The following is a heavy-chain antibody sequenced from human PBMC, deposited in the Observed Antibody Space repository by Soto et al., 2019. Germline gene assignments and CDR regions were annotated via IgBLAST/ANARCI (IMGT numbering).Heavy chain of an antibody. D-gene: IGHD3-16*01. V-gene: IGHV4-59*01. CDR2: FHYSLNT. CDR3: AKTKEGGFDP. CDR1: GDSITSNY. Sequence: SETLSLTCTVSGDSITSNYWSWIRQSPGQGLEWIGYFHYSLNTNYNPSLKSRVIISVDTSKNQFFLKLTSVAAADTAMYYCAKTKEGGFDPWGQGILVTVSS. J-gene: IGHJ5*02.